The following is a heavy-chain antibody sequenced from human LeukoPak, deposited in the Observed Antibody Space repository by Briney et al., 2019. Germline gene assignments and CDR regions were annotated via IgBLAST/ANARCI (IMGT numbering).Heavy chain of an antibody. Sequence: GGSLRLSCAVSGFTFSDYWMTWVRQAPGRGPEWVANIKEDGSDKQYVDSVQGRFTISRDNAENSLYLQMNGLRAEDTAVYYCVRESSVWVGPGIGRPLDVWGKGTAVTVSS. D-gene: IGHD3-16*01. CDR1: GFTFSDYW. CDR2: IKEDGSDK. CDR3: VRESSVWVGPGIGRPLDV. V-gene: IGHV3-7*01. J-gene: IGHJ6*04.